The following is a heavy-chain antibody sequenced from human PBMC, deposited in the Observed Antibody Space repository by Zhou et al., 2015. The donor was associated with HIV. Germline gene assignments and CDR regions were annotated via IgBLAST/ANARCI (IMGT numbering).Heavy chain of an antibody. CDR3: ARDERRLLDGHYFDY. CDR2: INADNGKT. D-gene: IGHD3-3*01. V-gene: IGHV1-18*01. J-gene: IGHJ4*02. Sequence: QVLLVQSGAEVKKPGASVKVSCKTSGYAFTYYAISWVRQAPGQGLEWMGWINADNGKTNYAQKFQGRVTLTTDRSTRTAYMELSSLRSEDTAVYYCARDERRLLDGHYFDYWGQGTLVTVSS. CDR1: GYAFTYYA.